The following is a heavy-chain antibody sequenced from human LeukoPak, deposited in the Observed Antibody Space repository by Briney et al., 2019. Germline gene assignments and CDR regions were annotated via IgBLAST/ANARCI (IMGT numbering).Heavy chain of an antibody. CDR3: ARRSPGGAFDY. J-gene: IGHJ4*02. CDR1: GYTFTSYY. CDR2: INPSGGST. D-gene: IGHD4-23*01. Sequence: ASVKVSCKASGYTFTSYYMHWVRQSPGQGLEWMGIINPSGGSTSYAQKFRGRVTMTRDTPTSTVYMELSSLRSEDTAVYYCARRSPGGAFDYWGQGTLVTVSS. V-gene: IGHV1-46*01.